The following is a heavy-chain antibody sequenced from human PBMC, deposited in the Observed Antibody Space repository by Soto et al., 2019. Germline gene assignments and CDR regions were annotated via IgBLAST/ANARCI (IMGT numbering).Heavy chain of an antibody. J-gene: IGHJ6*02. V-gene: IGHV3-7*01. CDR1: GFAFSSYW. CDR2: IKQDGSEM. Sequence: EVQLVESGGGLVQPGGSLRLSCAASGFAFSSYWMSWVRQAPGKGLEWVANIKQDGSEMFYVDSVKGRFTISRDNAKNSLYLLMNSLRAEDTAVYYCARDQAVAPFRYFYGMDVWGQGTTVTVFS. CDR3: ARDQAVAPFRYFYGMDV. D-gene: IGHD6-19*01.